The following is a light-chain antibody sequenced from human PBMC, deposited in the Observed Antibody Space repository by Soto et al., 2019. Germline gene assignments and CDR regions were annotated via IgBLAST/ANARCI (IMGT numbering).Light chain of an antibody. V-gene: IGLV8-61*01. J-gene: IGLJ2*01. CDR3: VLYMGSGISV. Sequence: QTVVTQEPSFSVSPGGTVTLTCGLSSGSVSGSHYPTWCRQTPGQAPRTLIYSTNTRSSGVPDRFSGSILGNKAALTITGAQADDESDYYCVLYMGSGISVFGGGTKLTVL. CDR1: SGSVSGSHY. CDR2: STN.